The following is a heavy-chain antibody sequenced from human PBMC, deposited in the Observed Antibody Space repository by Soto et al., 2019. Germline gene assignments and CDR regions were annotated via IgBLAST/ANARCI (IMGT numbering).Heavy chain of an antibody. J-gene: IGHJ6*03. CDR2: IIPILGIA. D-gene: IGHD5-12*01. CDR1: GGTFSSYT. Sequence: SVKVSCKASGGTFSSYTISWVRQAPGQGLEWMGRIIPILGIANYAQKFQGRVTITADKSTSTAYMELSGLRSEDTAVYYCARGQYSGYDWNYYYYYMDVWGKGTTVTVSS. CDR3: ARGQYSGYDWNYYYYYMDV. V-gene: IGHV1-69*02.